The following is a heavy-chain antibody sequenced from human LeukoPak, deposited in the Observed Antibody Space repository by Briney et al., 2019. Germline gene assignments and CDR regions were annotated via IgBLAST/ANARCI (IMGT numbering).Heavy chain of an antibody. D-gene: IGHD4-23*01. V-gene: IGHV3-30*02. CDR2: IRYDGSNK. Sequence: PGGSLRLSCAASGFTFSSYGMHWVRQAPGKGLEWVAFIRYDGSNKYYADSVKGRFTISRDNSKNTLYLQMNSLRAEDTAVYYCAKDRDYGGNSPTGYYGMDVWGQGTTVTVSS. J-gene: IGHJ6*02. CDR1: GFTFSSYG. CDR3: AKDRDYGGNSPTGYYGMDV.